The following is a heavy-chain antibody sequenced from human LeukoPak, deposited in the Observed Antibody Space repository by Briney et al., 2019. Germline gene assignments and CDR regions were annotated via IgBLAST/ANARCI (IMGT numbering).Heavy chain of an antibody. D-gene: IGHD6-19*01. V-gene: IGHV3-30*03. J-gene: IGHJ4*02. Sequence: GGSLRLSCAASGFTFSSYGMHWVRQAPGKGLEWVAVISYDGSNKYYADSVKGRFTISRDNSKNTLYLQMNSLRAEDTAVYYCARDYSSEDYFDYWGQGTLVTVSS. CDR3: ARDYSSEDYFDY. CDR2: ISYDGSNK. CDR1: GFTFSSYG.